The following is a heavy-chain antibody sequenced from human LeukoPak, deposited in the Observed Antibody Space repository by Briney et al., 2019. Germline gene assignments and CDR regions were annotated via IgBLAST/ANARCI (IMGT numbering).Heavy chain of an antibody. CDR3: ARDWIQLWTGVRLYDY. D-gene: IGHD5-18*01. CDR1: GYTFTSYY. Sequence: GASVKVSCKASGYTFTSYYMHWVRQAPGQGLEWMGIINPSGGSTSYAQKFQGRVTITTDESTSTAYMELSSLRSEDTAVYYCARDWIQLWTGVRLYDYWGQGTLVTVSS. J-gene: IGHJ4*02. V-gene: IGHV1-46*01. CDR2: INPSGGST.